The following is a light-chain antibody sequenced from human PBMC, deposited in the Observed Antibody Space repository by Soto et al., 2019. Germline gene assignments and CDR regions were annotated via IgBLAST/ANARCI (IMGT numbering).Light chain of an antibody. CDR2: KAS. CDR1: QDIGND. CDR3: QQYNYNPWT. Sequence: DIQMTQSPSSLSASVGDRVTITCRTSQDIGNDLGWYQQKRGKAPKLLIYKASSLEGGVPSRFSGSGSGTEFTLTISSLQPDDFATYYCQQYNYNPWTFGQGTKVDIK. V-gene: IGKV1-17*01. J-gene: IGKJ1*01.